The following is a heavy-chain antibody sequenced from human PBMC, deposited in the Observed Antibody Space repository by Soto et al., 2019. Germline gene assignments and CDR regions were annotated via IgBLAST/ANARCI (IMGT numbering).Heavy chain of an antibody. Sequence: PSETLSLTCTVSGGSLSSYYWNWIRQPAGKGLEWIGRIYISGSTNYNPSLKSRVTMSVDTSKNQFSLKLSSVTAADTAVYYCARDNQQPEEYYYGLDVWGPGTTVTVSS. CDR1: GGSLSSYY. CDR2: IYISGST. CDR3: ARDNQQPEEYYYGLDV. D-gene: IGHD6-13*01. V-gene: IGHV4-4*07. J-gene: IGHJ6*02.